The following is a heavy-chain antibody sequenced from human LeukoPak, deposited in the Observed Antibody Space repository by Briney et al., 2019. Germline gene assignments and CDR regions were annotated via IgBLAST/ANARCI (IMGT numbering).Heavy chain of an antibody. CDR3: ARDRGYSGSYHGLDY. CDR1: GFTFSSYA. Sequence: GGSLRLSCAASGFTFSSYAMGWVRQAPGKGLEWVSSISSSSSYIYYADSVKGRFTISRDNAKNSLYLQMNSLRAEDTAVYYCARDRGYSGSYHGLDYWGQGTLVTVSS. V-gene: IGHV3-21*01. CDR2: ISSSSSYI. D-gene: IGHD1-26*01. J-gene: IGHJ4*02.